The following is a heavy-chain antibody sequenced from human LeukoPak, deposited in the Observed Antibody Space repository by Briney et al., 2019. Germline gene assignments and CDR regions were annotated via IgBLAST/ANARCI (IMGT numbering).Heavy chain of an antibody. J-gene: IGHJ4*02. CDR3: ARDLRAFSRHHRYGGYGDY. Sequence: PGRSLRLSCAASGFTFSSYGMHWVRQAPGKGLEWVAVIWYDGSNKYYADSVKGRFTISRDNSKNTLYLQMNSLRAEDTAVYYCARDLRAFSRHHRYGGYGDYWGQGTLVTVSS. CDR2: IWYDGSNK. D-gene: IGHD5-12*01. CDR1: GFTFSSYG. V-gene: IGHV3-33*01.